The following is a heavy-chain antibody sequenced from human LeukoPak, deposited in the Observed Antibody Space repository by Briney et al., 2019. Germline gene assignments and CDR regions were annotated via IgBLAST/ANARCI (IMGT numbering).Heavy chain of an antibody. CDR3: ARVYSSSSGWYFDL. Sequence: GWSLRLSCAASGFTFSSYWMHWVRQVPGKGLVWVLRINSDGSSTSYADSVKGRFTISRDNAKNTLYLQMNSLRAEDTAVYYCARVYSSSSGWYFDLWGRGTLVTVSS. J-gene: IGHJ2*01. CDR1: GFTFSSYW. D-gene: IGHD6-6*01. CDR2: INSDGSST. V-gene: IGHV3-74*01.